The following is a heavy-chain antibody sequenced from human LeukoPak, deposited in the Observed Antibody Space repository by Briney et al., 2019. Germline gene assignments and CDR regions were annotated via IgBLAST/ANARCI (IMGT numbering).Heavy chain of an antibody. V-gene: IGHV4-59*01. Sequence: SETLSLTCTVSGGSISSYYWSWIRQPPGKGLEWIGYIYYSGSTNYNPSLKSRDTISVDTSKNQFSLKLSSVTAADTAVYYCAREVVITVANWFDPWGQGTLVTVSS. J-gene: IGHJ5*02. D-gene: IGHD3-22*01. CDR2: IYYSGST. CDR3: AREVVITVANWFDP. CDR1: GGSISSYY.